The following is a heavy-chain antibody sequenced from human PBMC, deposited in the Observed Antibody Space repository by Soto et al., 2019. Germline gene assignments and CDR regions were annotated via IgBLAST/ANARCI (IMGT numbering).Heavy chain of an antibody. CDR1: GFTFSSYS. V-gene: IGHV3-21*01. D-gene: IGHD1-1*01. J-gene: IGHJ5*02. CDR2: ISSSSSYI. Sequence: GGSLRLSCAASGFTFSSYSMNWVRQAPGKGLEWVSSISSSSSYIYYADSVKGRFTISRDNAKNSLYLQMNSLRAEDTAVYYCARDWTFMEPGFGPWGQGTLVTVSS. CDR3: ARDWTFMEPGFGP.